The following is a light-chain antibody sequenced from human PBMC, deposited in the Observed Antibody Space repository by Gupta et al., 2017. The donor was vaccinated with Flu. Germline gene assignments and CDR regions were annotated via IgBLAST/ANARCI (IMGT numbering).Light chain of an antibody. Sequence: SITIFCTGATTDIDNYKYVSWYQQRPVKAPKLMLFDVSLRPSGVSDRFSGSKSANAASLTISGLQAEDEADYYCSSGTSTTPCVFGTVTKFTVL. J-gene: IGLJ1*01. CDR3: SSGTSTTPCV. V-gene: IGLV2-14*04. CDR2: DVS. CDR1: TTDIDNYKY.